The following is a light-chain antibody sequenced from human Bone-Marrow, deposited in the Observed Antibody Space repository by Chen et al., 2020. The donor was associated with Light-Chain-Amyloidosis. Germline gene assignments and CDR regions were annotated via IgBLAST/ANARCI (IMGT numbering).Light chain of an antibody. Sequence: EIVMTQPPATLSVSPGERVTLSCRASQSVSTNLAWFQQKPGQAPRLLIYGVSTRLTGIPARLSGSGSGTEFNLTISSLQSEDFAVYYCQQYNNWPRTLGQGTKVEVK. V-gene: IGKV3-15*01. CDR1: QSVSTN. CDR2: GVS. CDR3: QQYNNWPRT. J-gene: IGKJ1*01.